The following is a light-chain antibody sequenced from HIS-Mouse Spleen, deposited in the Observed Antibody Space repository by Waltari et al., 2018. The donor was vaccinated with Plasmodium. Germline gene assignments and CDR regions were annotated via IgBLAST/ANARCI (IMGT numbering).Light chain of an antibody. CDR2: AAS. Sequence: DIQMTQSPSSLSASVGDRVTITHRASQSIRSYLHWYQQKPGQAPKLLIYAASSLQSGVPSRFSRSGSETDFTLTISSLQPEYFATYYCQQSYSTWTFGQGTKVEIK. V-gene: IGKV1-39*01. CDR1: QSIRSY. CDR3: QQSYSTWT. J-gene: IGKJ1*01.